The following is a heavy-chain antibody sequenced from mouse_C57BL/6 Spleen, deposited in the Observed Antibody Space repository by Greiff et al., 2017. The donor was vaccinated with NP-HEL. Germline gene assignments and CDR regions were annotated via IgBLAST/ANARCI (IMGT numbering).Heavy chain of an antibody. CDR2: INYDGSST. D-gene: IGHD1-1*01. J-gene: IGHJ4*01. CDR1: GFTFSDYY. CDR3: ARIPHYYGSSYRVYAMDY. V-gene: IGHV5-16*01. Sequence: EVNVVESEGGLVQPGSSMKLSCTASGFTFSDYYMAWVRQVPEKGLEWVANINYDGSSTYYLDSLKSRFIISRDNAKNILYLQMSSLKSEDTATYYCARIPHYYGSSYRVYAMDYWGQGTSVTVSS.